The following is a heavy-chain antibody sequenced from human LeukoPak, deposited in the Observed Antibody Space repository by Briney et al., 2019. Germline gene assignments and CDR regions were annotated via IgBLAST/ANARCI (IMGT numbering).Heavy chain of an antibody. CDR3: ARGSSGYNFNYYYYMDV. D-gene: IGHD5-24*01. CDR1: GFTFSSYG. Sequence: GGSLRLSCAASGFTFSSYGMHWVRQAPGKGLEWVAFIRYDGSNKYYADSVKGRFTISRDNSKKMLYLQMNSLRAEDTAVYYCARGSSGYNFNYYYYMDVWGKGTAVTVSS. J-gene: IGHJ6*03. CDR2: IRYDGSNK. V-gene: IGHV3-30*02.